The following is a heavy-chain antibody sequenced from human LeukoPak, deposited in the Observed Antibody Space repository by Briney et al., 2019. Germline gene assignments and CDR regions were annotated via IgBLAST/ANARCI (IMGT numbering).Heavy chain of an antibody. D-gene: IGHD3-9*01. CDR2: IYYSGST. J-gene: IGHJ5*02. CDR3: ARVRSYDILTGYDWGFDP. V-gene: IGHV4-59*01. CDR1: GGSISSYY. Sequence: SETLSLTCTVSGGSISSYYWSWIRQPPGKGLEWIGYIYYSGSTNYSPSLKSRVTISVDTYKNQFSLKLSSVTAADTAVYYCARVRSYDILTGYDWGFDPWGQGTLVTVSS.